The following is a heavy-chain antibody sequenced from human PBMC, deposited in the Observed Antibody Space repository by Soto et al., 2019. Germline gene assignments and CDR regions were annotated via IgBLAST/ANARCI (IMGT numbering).Heavy chain of an antibody. CDR1: GYTFTSYA. CDR2: INAGNGNT. V-gene: IGHV1-3*01. Sequence: ASVKVSCKASGYTFTSYAMHWVRQAPGQRLEWMGWINAGNGNTKYSQKFQGRVTITRDTSASTAYMELSSLRSEDTAVYYCARGYSSSWVDLMHAFDIWGHGSMVTVS. D-gene: IGHD6-13*01. J-gene: IGHJ3*02. CDR3: ARGYSSSWVDLMHAFDI.